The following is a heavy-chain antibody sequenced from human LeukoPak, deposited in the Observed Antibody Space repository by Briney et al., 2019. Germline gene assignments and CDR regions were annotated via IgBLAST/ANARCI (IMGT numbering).Heavy chain of an antibody. CDR3: AKAVSMVRGVIGYYYYGMDV. CDR2: INSDGSRT. J-gene: IGHJ6*02. CDR1: GFSFSTHW. D-gene: IGHD3-10*01. Sequence: GGSLRLSCAASGFSFSTHWMHWVRQAPGKGLVCVAQINSDGSRTSYADSVKGRFTISRDNSKNTLYLQMNSLRAEDTAVYYCAKAVSMVRGVIGYYYYGMDVWGQGTTVTVSS. V-gene: IGHV3-74*01.